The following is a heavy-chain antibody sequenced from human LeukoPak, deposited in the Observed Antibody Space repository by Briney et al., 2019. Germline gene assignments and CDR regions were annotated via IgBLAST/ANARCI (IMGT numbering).Heavy chain of an antibody. D-gene: IGHD3-22*01. CDR3: ARQYYDNTGYYYFDY. CDR1: GDAITGSSYY. J-gene: IGHJ4*02. CDR2: MYYSGST. Sequence: PSETLSLTCSVSGDAITGSSYYWGWIRQPPGKGLEWIGSMYYSGSTYSNPSLKSRVTMSADTSKNQFSLKLSTVMSAYVAVYYCARQYYDNTGYYYFDYWGQGTLVTVSS. V-gene: IGHV4-39*01.